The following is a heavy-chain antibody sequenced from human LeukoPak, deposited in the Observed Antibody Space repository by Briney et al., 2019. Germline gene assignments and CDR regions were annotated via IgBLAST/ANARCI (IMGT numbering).Heavy chain of an antibody. CDR1: GYTFTSYD. CDR2: MNPKSGNT. CDR3: ARVRCSGGSCYYYYYGMDV. Sequence: ASVKVSCKASGYTFTSYDINWVRQATGQGLEWMGWMNPKSGNTGYAQKFQGRVTMTRNTSISTAYMELSSLRSEDTAVYSCARVRCSGGSCYYYYYGMDVWGQGTTVTVSS. V-gene: IGHV1-8*01. J-gene: IGHJ6*02. D-gene: IGHD2-15*01.